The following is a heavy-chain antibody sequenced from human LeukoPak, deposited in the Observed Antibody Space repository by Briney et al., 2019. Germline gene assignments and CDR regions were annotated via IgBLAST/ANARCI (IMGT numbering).Heavy chain of an antibody. Sequence: PSETLSLTCTVSGGSISSYYWSWIRQPPGKGLEWIGYIYYSGSTNYNPSLKSRVTISVDTSKNQFSLKLSSVTAADTAVYYCSRGGDSRSDRGRGQGTTVTVSS. J-gene: IGHJ6*02. CDR1: GGSISSYY. V-gene: IGHV4-59*01. CDR2: IYYSGST. CDR3: SRGGDSRSDRG. D-gene: IGHD6-6*01.